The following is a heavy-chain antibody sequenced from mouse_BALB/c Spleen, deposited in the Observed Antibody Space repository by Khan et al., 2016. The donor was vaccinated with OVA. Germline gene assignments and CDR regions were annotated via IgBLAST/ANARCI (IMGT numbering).Heavy chain of an antibody. V-gene: IGHV1-53*01. D-gene: IGHD2-2*01. CDR2: ITPSNGDT. CDR1: GYTFTSYY. Sequence: QVQLKQSGAELVKPGASVRLSCKASGYTFTSYYLYWVKQRPGQGLEWIGDITPSNGDTNFNEKFKSKSTPTVDKSSSTAYIHLNSLTSEDSAVYYCTRSGYGSFAYWGQGTLVTVSA. CDR3: TRSGYGSFAY. J-gene: IGHJ3*01.